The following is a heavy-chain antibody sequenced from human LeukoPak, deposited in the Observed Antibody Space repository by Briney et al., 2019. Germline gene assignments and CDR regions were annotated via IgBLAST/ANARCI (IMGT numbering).Heavy chain of an antibody. CDR1: GGSISSSRYY. CDR2: LYYSRST. CDR3: ESGPNLDAFAF. J-gene: IGHJ3*01. Sequence: SETLSLTCTVSGGSISSSRYYGGWVRQPPGNGLEWIGSLYYSRSTYYNPSLKSRVTISADTSKNQFSLKLSSVTAADTAVYYCESGPNLDAFAFWGQGTMLTVSS. V-gene: IGHV4-39*01.